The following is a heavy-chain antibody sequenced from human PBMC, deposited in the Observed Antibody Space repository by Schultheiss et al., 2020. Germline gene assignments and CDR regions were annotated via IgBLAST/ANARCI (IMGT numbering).Heavy chain of an antibody. Sequence: GGSLRLSCAASGFTFSSYAMHWVRQAPGKGLVWVSRINSDGSSTSYADSVKGRFTISRDNSKNTLYLQMNSLRAEDTAVYYCTRDYCSGGSCYSPWFDPWGQGTLVTVSS. D-gene: IGHD2-15*01. CDR2: INSDGSST. V-gene: IGHV3-74*01. CDR1: GFTFSSYA. CDR3: TRDYCSGGSCYSPWFDP. J-gene: IGHJ5*02.